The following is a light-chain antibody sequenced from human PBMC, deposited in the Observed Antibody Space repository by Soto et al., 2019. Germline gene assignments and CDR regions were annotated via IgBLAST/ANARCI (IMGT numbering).Light chain of an antibody. CDR1: QSVSSY. CDR2: DAS. CDR3: QHYGSSPRT. J-gene: IGKJ1*01. Sequence: EIVLTQSPATLSLSPGERATLSCRASQSVSSYLAWYQQKPGQAPRLLIYDASNRATDIPARFSGSGSGTDFTLTISSLEPEDFAVYYCQHYGSSPRTFGQGTKVEIK. V-gene: IGKV3-11*01.